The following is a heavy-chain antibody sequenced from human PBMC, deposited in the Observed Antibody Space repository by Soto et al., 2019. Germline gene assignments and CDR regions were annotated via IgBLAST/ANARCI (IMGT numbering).Heavy chain of an antibody. CDR1: GGSLAGSY. D-gene: IGHD3-3*01. V-gene: IGHV4-34*01. Sequence: PSVTLSLTRALYGGSLAGSYWSWIRQSPGKGLEWIGEIHHSGSTKYNPSPKSRVSLSVDTSTKQFSLKMTSMTAADRGVYYCARGVDSWSGYLFWGQGTPVTVSS. CDR3: ARGVDSWSGYLF. J-gene: IGHJ4*02. CDR2: IHHSGST.